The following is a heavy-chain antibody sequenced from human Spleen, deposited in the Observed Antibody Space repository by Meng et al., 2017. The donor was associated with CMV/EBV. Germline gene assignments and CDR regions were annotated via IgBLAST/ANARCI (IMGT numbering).Heavy chain of an antibody. D-gene: IGHD6-19*01. Sequence: LHESGQGPGKPSETLSLTFTSSGGSISSYYWGWIRQPAGKGLEWIGRIYTSGSTNYNPSLKSRVTMSVDTSKNQFSLKLSSVTAADTAVYYCARDKEGSSGWYTWFDPWGQGTLVTVSS. J-gene: IGHJ5*02. CDR1: GGSISSYY. CDR2: IYTSGST. CDR3: ARDKEGSSGWYTWFDP. V-gene: IGHV4-4*07.